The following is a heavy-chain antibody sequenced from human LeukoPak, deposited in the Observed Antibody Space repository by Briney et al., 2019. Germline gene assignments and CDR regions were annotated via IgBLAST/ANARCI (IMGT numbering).Heavy chain of an antibody. CDR2: IKEDGSRR. Sequence: GGSLRLSCAASGFTFSSYWMTWVRQAPGKGLEWVANIKEDGSRRNYVDSVRGRFTISRDNAKNSLYLQMNSLRAEDTAIYYCATPLDYYDSSGYHQGGDWGQGTLVSVSS. V-gene: IGHV3-7*03. CDR3: ATPLDYYDSSGYHQGGD. D-gene: IGHD3-22*01. J-gene: IGHJ4*02. CDR1: GFTFSSYW.